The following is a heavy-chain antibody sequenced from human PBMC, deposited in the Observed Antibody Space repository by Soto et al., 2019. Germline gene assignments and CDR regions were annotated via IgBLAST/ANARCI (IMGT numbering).Heavy chain of an antibody. CDR2: ISSSSSYI. J-gene: IGHJ6*03. D-gene: IGHD4-4*01. CDR3: ARDQSKEGLGYYYYYMDV. V-gene: IGHV3-21*01. Sequence: GGSLRLSCAASGFTFSSYSMNWVRQAPGKGLEWVSSISSSSSYIYYADSVKGRFTISRDNAKNSLYLQMNSLRAEDTAVYYCARDQSKEGLGYYYYYMDVWGKGTTVTVSS. CDR1: GFTFSSYS.